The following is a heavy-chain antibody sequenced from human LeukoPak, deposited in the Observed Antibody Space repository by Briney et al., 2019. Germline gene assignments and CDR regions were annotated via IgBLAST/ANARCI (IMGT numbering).Heavy chain of an antibody. J-gene: IGHJ4*02. V-gene: IGHV3-30*02. CDR3: AKDKGYYDSSGYYPADY. Sequence: PGGSLRLSCAASGFTFSSYGMHWARQAPGKGLEWVAFIRYDGSNKYYADSVKGRFTISRDNSKNTLYLQMNSLRAEDTAVYYCAKDKGYYDSSGYYPADYWGQGTLVTVSS. CDR1: GFTFSSYG. D-gene: IGHD3-22*01. CDR2: IRYDGSNK.